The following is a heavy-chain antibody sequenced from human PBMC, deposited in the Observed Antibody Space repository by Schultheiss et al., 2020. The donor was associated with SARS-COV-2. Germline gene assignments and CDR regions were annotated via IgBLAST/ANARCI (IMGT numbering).Heavy chain of an antibody. CDR2: INPNSGNT. J-gene: IGHJ5*02. Sequence: ASVKVSCKASGYTFTGYYMHWVRQAPGQGLEWMGWINPNSGNTNYAQKLQGRVTMTTDTSTSTAYMELRSLRSDDTAVYYCARECPNVVVPAAPGHWFDPWGQGTLVTVSS. V-gene: IGHV1-18*04. D-gene: IGHD2-2*01. CDR1: GYTFTGYY. CDR3: ARECPNVVVPAAPGHWFDP.